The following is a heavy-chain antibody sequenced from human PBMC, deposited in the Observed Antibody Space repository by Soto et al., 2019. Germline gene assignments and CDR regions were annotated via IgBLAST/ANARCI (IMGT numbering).Heavy chain of an antibody. CDR2: ITDNGGDS. V-gene: IGHV3-23*01. CDR3: ARQGGNSVWFDP. J-gene: IGHJ5*02. D-gene: IGHD4-4*01. Sequence: EVQLLVSGGDLVQPGGSLRLSCVASGFTFGSRAMSWVRQAPGEGLEWVSTITDNGGDSKSADSVRGRFAISRDNSKNILYLQMSSLRAEDTAIYYCARQGGNSVWFDPWGQGTLVTVSS. CDR1: GFTFGSRA.